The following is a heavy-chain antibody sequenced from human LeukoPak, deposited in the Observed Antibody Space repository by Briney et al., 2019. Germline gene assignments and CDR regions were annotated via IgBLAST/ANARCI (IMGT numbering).Heavy chain of an antibody. CDR2: IRQDGGDK. CDR3: ARVLSRYCSSAGCYDGVFDY. Sequence: GGSLRLSCAASGFTFSDYWMSWVRQAPEKGLERVANIRQDGGDKYYVDSVKGRFTISRDNAKNSLYLQMNSLRAEDTAVYYCARVLSRYCSSAGCYDGVFDYWGQGTLVTVSS. J-gene: IGHJ4*02. V-gene: IGHV3-7*03. D-gene: IGHD2-2*01. CDR1: GFTFSDYW.